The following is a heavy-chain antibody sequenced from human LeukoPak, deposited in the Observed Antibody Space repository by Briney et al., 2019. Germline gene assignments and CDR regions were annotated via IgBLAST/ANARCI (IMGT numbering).Heavy chain of an antibody. Sequence: ASVKVSCKASGYIFTGYYIHWVRQAPGQGLEWMGWINPNSGGTNYAPKFQDRVTMTRDTSVSTAYMELSRLRSDDTALYYCARDIAAPSPSWWFDPWGQGTLVTVSS. CDR2: INPNSGGT. CDR1: GYIFTGYY. D-gene: IGHD6-13*01. CDR3: ARDIAAPSPSWWFDP. V-gene: IGHV1-2*02. J-gene: IGHJ5*02.